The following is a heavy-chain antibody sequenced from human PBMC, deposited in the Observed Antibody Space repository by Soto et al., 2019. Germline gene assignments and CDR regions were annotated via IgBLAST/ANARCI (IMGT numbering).Heavy chain of an antibody. J-gene: IGHJ4*02. CDR1: GFTFESHS. D-gene: IGHD3-22*01. Sequence: LRLSCAASGFTFESHSINWVRQAPGKGLEWVASISGNNYYIFYADSVKGRFTISRDNARNSAYLQMNSLRAEDTAVYYCAKGHLQDSSGWLDHWGQGTLVTVSS. CDR3: AKGHLQDSSGWLDH. V-gene: IGHV3-21*01. CDR2: ISGNNYYI.